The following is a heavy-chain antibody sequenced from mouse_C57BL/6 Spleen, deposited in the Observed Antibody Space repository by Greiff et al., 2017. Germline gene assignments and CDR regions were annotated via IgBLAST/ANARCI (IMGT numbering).Heavy chain of an antibody. CDR3: GRDEFAY. Sequence: QVQLQQSGAELARPGASVKMSCKASGYTFTSYTMHWVKQRPGPGLEWIGYINPSRGYTKYNQKFKDKATLTADKSSGTAYMQLCCLTSEGSAVYYCGRDEFAYWGQGTLVTVAA. J-gene: IGHJ3*01. CDR2: INPSRGYT. V-gene: IGHV1-4*01. CDR1: GYTFTSYT.